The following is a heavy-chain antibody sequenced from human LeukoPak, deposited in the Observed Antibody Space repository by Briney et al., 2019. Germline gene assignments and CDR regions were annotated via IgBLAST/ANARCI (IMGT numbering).Heavy chain of an antibody. Sequence: PSETLSLTCTVSGGSISSSSYYWGWIRQPPGKGLEWIGSIYYSGSTYYNPSLKSRVTISVDTSKNQFSLKLSSVTAADTAVYYCARGSDCGGDCSNWFDPWGQGTLVTVSS. D-gene: IGHD2-21*02. J-gene: IGHJ5*02. CDR2: IYYSGST. CDR3: ARGSDCGGDCSNWFDP. CDR1: GGSISSSSYY. V-gene: IGHV4-39*07.